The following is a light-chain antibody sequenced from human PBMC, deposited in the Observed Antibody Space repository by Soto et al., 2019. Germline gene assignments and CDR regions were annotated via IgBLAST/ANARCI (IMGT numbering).Light chain of an antibody. J-gene: IGKJ1*01. CDR2: DAS. CDR1: QSVSRN. CDR3: QPYNNWPRT. Sequence: ELVMTQSPATLSVSPGERATLSCRASQSVSRNLAWYQQKPGQAPRLLIYDASARTSDIPARFSGGGSGTEFTLTISSLQSEDFAVYYCQPYNNWPRTFGQGTKVEIK. V-gene: IGKV3-15*01.